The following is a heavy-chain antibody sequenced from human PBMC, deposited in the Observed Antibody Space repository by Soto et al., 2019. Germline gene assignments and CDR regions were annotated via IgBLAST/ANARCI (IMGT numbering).Heavy chain of an antibody. D-gene: IGHD6-6*01. Sequence: SETLSLTCTVSGGSISSGGYYWSWIRQHPGKGLEWIGYIYYSGSTYYNPSLKSRVTISVDTSKNQFSLKLSSVTAADTAVYYCARWYEAARPTETSWFDPWGQGTLVTVSS. CDR1: GGSISSGGYY. J-gene: IGHJ5*02. V-gene: IGHV4-31*03. CDR2: IYYSGST. CDR3: ARWYEAARPTETSWFDP.